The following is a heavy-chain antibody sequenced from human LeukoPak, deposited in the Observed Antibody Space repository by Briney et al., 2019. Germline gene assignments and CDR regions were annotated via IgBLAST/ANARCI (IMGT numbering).Heavy chain of an antibody. CDR1: GFTFSSYA. CDR2: IKQDGSEK. V-gene: IGHV3-7*01. CDR3: ARMAYSYGKRTFDY. Sequence: GGSLRLSCAASGFTFSSYAMSWVRQAPGKGLEWVANIKQDGSEKYYVDSVKGRFTISRDNAKNSLYLQMNSLRAEDTAVYYCARMAYSYGKRTFDYWGQGTLVTVSS. D-gene: IGHD5-18*01. J-gene: IGHJ4*02.